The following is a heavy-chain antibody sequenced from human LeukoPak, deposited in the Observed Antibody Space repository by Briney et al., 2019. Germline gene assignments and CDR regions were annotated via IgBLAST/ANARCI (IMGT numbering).Heavy chain of an antibody. D-gene: IGHD2-2*01. CDR3: ASGGGQYYAFYYYYYYMDV. CDR2: IYYTGST. CDR1: GGSISSYY. V-gene: IGHV4-59*08. Sequence: SETLSLTCTVSGGSISSYYWSWIRQPPGKGLEYIGYIYYTGSTNYNPSLKSRLTISVDTSKNQFSLKLSSVTAADTAVYYCASGGGQYYAFYYYYYYMDVWGKGTTVTVSS. J-gene: IGHJ6*03.